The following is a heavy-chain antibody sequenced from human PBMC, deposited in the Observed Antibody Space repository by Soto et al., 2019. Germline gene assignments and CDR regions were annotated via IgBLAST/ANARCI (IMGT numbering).Heavy chain of an antibody. Sequence: ASVKVSCKVSGYTLTELSMHWVRQPPGKGLEWMGGFDPEDAETIYARRFQGRVTMTEDTSADTAYMELSSLRSEDTAVYYCAAGVVPYGMDVWGQGTTGTAP. CDR2: FDPEDAET. CDR3: AAGVVPYGMDV. V-gene: IGHV1-24*01. CDR1: GYTLTELS. D-gene: IGHD2-15*01. J-gene: IGHJ6*02.